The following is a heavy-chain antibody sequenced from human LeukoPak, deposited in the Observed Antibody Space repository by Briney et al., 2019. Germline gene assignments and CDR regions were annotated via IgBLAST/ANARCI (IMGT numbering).Heavy chain of an antibody. CDR1: VGSIGSYY. CDR3: ASRPRVVGAMLVDAFDV. Sequence: LETLSLTCTVSVGSIGSYYWSWFRQTPGKGLEWIGHIYYSGSPNYNPSLKSRVTISIDTSKNQFSLKLSSVTAADTAVYYCASRPRVVGAMLVDAFDVWGQGTMVTVSS. CDR2: IYYSGSP. V-gene: IGHV4-59*08. J-gene: IGHJ3*01. D-gene: IGHD1-26*01.